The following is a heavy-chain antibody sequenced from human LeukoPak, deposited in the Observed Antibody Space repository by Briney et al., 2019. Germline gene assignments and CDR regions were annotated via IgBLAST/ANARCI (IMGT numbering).Heavy chain of an antibody. Sequence: PGGSLRLSCAASGFTFSSYWMHWVRQAPGKGLVWVSHINNDGSTNYADSVKGRFTISRDNAKSTVFLQMNSLRPEDTAVYSCVMGRAYNYWGRGTMVTVSS. CDR1: GFTFSSYW. CDR3: VMGRAYNY. D-gene: IGHD5-18*01. J-gene: IGHJ4*03. CDR2: INNDGST. V-gene: IGHV3-74*01.